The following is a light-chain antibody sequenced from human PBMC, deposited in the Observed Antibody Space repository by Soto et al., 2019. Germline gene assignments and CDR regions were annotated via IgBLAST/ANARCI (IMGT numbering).Light chain of an antibody. CDR3: QQYYSTPLE. CDR2: WAS. J-gene: IGKJ4*01. CDR1: QSVLYSSNNKNY. Sequence: DIVMTQSPDSLAVSLGERATINCKSSQSVLYSSNNKNYLTWYQQKPGQPPRLLIYWASTRESGVPDRFSGRGSRTDSTLTSNSRPDEDVGVYYCQQYYSTPLEFGGGTKVESK. V-gene: IGKV4-1*01.